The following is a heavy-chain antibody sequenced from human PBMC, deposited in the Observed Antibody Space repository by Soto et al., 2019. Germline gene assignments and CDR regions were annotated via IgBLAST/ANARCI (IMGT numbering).Heavy chain of an antibody. Sequence: QVQLQESGPGLVKPSGTLSLTCTVSGGSMSSSNWWNWVRQPPGKGLEWIGEAHHSGRTNYNPSLXSXVXSXXAKSKNHRSLKLSSVTAADTAVYYCARSEATVLDNWGQGTLVTVSS. CDR1: GGSMSSSNW. CDR3: ARSEATVLDN. D-gene: IGHD4-17*01. V-gene: IGHV4-4*02. CDR2: AHHSGRT. J-gene: IGHJ4*02.